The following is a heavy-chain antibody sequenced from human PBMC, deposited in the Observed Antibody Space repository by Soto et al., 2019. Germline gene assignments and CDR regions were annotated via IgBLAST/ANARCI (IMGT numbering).Heavy chain of an antibody. CDR2: IIPIFGTA. Sequence: SVKVSCKASGGTFSSYAISWVRQAPGQGLEWMGGIIPIFGTANYAQKFQGRVTITADESTSTAYMELRSLRSEDKAVYYCARASCSSTSCYLPPTATDYWGQGTLVTVSS. CDR3: ARASCSSTSCYLPPTATDY. CDR1: GGTFSSYA. D-gene: IGHD2-2*01. V-gene: IGHV1-69*13. J-gene: IGHJ4*02.